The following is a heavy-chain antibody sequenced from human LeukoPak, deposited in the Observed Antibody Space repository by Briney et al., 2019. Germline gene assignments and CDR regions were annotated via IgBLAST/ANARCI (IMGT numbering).Heavy chain of an antibody. J-gene: IGHJ4*02. CDR1: GGSISGTNW. CDR3: SRESGPFCPFGY. V-gene: IGHV4/OR15-8*02. D-gene: IGHD1-26*01. Sequence: PSETLSLTCGVSGGSISGTNWWSWVRQPPGQGLEGIGEISLAGQTNYNPSLNGRVTMSLDKSSNPLSLHLTSLTAADTATYFCSRESGPFCPFGYWGEGTLVIVSS. CDR2: ISLAGQT.